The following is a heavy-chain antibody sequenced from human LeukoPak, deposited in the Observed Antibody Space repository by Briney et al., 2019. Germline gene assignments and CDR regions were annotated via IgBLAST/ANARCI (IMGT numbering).Heavy chain of an antibody. CDR3: AKAPQENISNWFIRYFDS. V-gene: IGHV3-23*01. Sequence: GGSLRLPCTASGFTFSNYAMSWVRQAPGKGLEWVSATSGRGDYTYYADSVKGRFTISRDNSKNTVYLQMNSLRVEDTAVYYCAKAPQENISNWFIRYFDSWGQGTLVSVSS. D-gene: IGHD6-13*01. CDR2: TSGRGDYT. CDR1: GFTFSNYA. J-gene: IGHJ4*02.